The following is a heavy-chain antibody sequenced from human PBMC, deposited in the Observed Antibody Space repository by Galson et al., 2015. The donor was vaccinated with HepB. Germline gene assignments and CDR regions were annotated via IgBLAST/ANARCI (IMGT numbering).Heavy chain of an antibody. CDR2: ISSSSSYI. CDR1: GFTFSSYS. CDR3: ARSPRGYSFWYFDL. Sequence: SLRLSCAASGFTFSSYSMNWVRQAPGKGLEWVSSISSSSSYIYYADSVKGRFTISRDNAKNSLYLQMNSLRAEDTAVYYCARSPRGYSFWYFDLWGRGTLVTVSS. J-gene: IGHJ2*01. V-gene: IGHV3-21*01. D-gene: IGHD5-18*01.